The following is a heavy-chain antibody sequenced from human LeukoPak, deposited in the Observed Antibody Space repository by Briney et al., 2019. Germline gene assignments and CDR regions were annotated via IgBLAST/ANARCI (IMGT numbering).Heavy chain of an antibody. CDR2: VSGSGDTT. CDR3: AKRAPYFDY. V-gene: IGHV3-23*01. CDR1: GFAFSSSA. Sequence: PGGSLRLSCAASGFAFSSSAMSWVRQAPGKGLQWVSAVSGSGDTTYYADSVKGRFSISRDNSKNTLYRQMNSLRAEDTAVYYCAKRAPYFDYWGQGTLVTVSS. J-gene: IGHJ4*02.